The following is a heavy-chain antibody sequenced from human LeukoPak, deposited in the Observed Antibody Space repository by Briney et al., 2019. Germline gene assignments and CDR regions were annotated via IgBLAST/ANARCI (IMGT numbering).Heavy chain of an antibody. CDR3: ARMSLPSTYYFYMDV. D-gene: IGHD5/OR15-5a*01. Sequence: GGSLRLSCTVSGFTVSSNSMSWVRQAPGKGLEWVSFIYSDNTHYSDSVKGRFTISRDNSKNTLYLQMNSLRAEDTAVYYCARMSLPSTYYFYMDVWGKGTTVTVSS. CDR2: IYSDNT. V-gene: IGHV3-53*01. J-gene: IGHJ6*03. CDR1: GFTVSSNS.